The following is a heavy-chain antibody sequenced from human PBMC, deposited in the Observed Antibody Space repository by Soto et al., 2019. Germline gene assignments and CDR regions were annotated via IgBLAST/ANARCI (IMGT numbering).Heavy chain of an antibody. CDR3: AKDLRPDYDFWSGYYTRAGYYMDV. D-gene: IGHD3-3*01. CDR2: ISGSGGST. Sequence: GGSLRLSCAASGFTFSSYAMSWVRQAPGKGLEWVSAISGSGGSTYYADSVKGRFTISRDNSKNTLYLQMNSLRAEDTAVYYCAKDLRPDYDFWSGYYTRAGYYMDVWGKGTTVTVSS. CDR1: GFTFSSYA. J-gene: IGHJ6*03. V-gene: IGHV3-23*01.